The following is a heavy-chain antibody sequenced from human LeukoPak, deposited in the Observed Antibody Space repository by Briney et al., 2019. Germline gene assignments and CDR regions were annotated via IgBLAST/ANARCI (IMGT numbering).Heavy chain of an antibody. V-gene: IGHV3-30-3*01. CDR2: ISYDGSNK. CDR3: ARDRCSSTSCWYDY. D-gene: IGHD2-2*01. Sequence: GSLRLSCAASGFTFSSYAMHWVRQAPGKGLEWVAVISYDGSNKYYADSVKGRFTISRDNSKNTLYLQMNSLRAEDTAVYYCARDRCSSTSCWYDYWGQGTLVTVSS. J-gene: IGHJ4*02. CDR1: GFTFSSYA.